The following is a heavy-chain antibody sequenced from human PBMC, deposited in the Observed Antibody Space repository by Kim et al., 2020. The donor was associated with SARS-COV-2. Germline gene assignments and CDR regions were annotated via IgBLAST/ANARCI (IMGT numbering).Heavy chain of an antibody. CDR2: ISWNSGSI. J-gene: IGHJ5*02. CDR1: GFTFDDYA. V-gene: IGHV3-9*01. Sequence: GGSLRLSCAASGFTFDDYAMHWVRQAPGKGLEWVSCISWNSGSIGYADSVKGRFTISRDNAKNSLYLQMNSLRAEDTALYYCAKDSRGDYYDSSGKNAWGQGTLVTVSS. CDR3: AKDSRGDYYDSSGKNA. D-gene: IGHD3-22*01.